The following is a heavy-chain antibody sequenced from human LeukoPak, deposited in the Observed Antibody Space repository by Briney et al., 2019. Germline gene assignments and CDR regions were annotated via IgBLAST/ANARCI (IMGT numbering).Heavy chain of an antibody. Sequence: SETLSLTCAVCGGSFSGYYWSWIRQPPGKGLEWIGEINHSGSTNYNPSLKSRVTISVDTSKNQFSLKLSSVTAADTAVYYCAREAKRMVRGVRGGDCWGQGTLVTVSS. D-gene: IGHD3-10*01. CDR2: INHSGST. J-gene: IGHJ4*02. CDR1: GGSFSGYY. V-gene: IGHV4-34*01. CDR3: AREAKRMVRGVRGGDC.